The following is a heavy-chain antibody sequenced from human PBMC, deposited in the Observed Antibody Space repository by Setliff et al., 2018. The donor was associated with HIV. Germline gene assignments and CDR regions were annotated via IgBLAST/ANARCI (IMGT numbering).Heavy chain of an antibody. V-gene: IGHV3-30-3*02. J-gene: IGHJ4*02. CDR1: GFTFSSYA. CDR2: ISGDESQK. D-gene: IGHD2-15*01. Sequence: PGGSLRLSCAASGFTFSSYAMSWVRQAPGKGLEWVALISGDESQKLYADSVRDRFIISRDNSQSTVSLQMNSLRAEDTAMYYCAKMVGGSRSSGSCYFDYWGQGTLVT. CDR3: AKMVGGSRSSGSCYFDY.